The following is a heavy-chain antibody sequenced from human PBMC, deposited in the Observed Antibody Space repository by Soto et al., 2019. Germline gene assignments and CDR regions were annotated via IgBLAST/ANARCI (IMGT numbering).Heavy chain of an antibody. D-gene: IGHD1-26*01. CDR2: IFYSGST. Sequence: QVQLPESSPGLVKPSQTLSLTCTVSGGSISSDDYYWSWIRQPPGQGLEWIGYIFYSGSTYYHPALRGRVAISVDASKNQVSLRLSSVTAADTAVYYCARTTSGWELSPGTPYDFDFWGQGTLVTVSS. CDR3: ARTTSGWELSPGTPYDFDF. CDR1: GGSISSDDYY. V-gene: IGHV4-30-4*01. J-gene: IGHJ4*02.